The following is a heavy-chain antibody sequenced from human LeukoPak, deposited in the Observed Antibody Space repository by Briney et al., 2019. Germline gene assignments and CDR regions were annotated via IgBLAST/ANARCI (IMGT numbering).Heavy chain of an antibody. CDR1: GFHFSSRW. CDR2: IQPDGNKE. V-gene: IGHV3-7*01. D-gene: IGHD3-22*01. CDR3: ARAMYYYDSSGFDY. Sequence: GGSLRLSCAASGFHFSSRWMSWVRQAPGKGLEWVGNIQPDGNKEYPVDSVKGRFTISRDNAKNSLYLQMNSLRAEDTAVYYCARAMYYYDSSGFDYWGQGTLVTVSS. J-gene: IGHJ4*02.